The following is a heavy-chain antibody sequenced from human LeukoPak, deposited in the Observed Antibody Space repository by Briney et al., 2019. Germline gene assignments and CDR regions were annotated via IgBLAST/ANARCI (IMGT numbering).Heavy chain of an antibody. CDR3: VRVRDGYNDAYDI. CDR2: INPSGGST. CDR1: GFTFTNYN. Sequence: ASVKVSCKASGFTFTNYNLLWVRQAPGQRLEWMGIINPSGGSTNYAQNFQGRVTMTRDTSTSTVYMELSSLRSEDTAVYYCVRVRDGYNDAYDIWGQGTMVTVPS. D-gene: IGHD5-24*01. J-gene: IGHJ3*02. V-gene: IGHV1-46*01.